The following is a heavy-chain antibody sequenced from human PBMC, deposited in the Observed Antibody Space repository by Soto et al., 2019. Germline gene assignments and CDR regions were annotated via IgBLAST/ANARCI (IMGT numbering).Heavy chain of an antibody. CDR2: ISSSSSYI. CDR1: GFTFSSYS. D-gene: IGHD3-16*02. V-gene: IGHV3-21*01. Sequence: EVQLVESGGGLVKPGGSLRLSCAASGFTFSSYSMNWVRQAPGKGLEWVSSISSSSSYIYYADLVKGRFTISRDNAKNSLYLQMNSLRAEDTAVYYCARDNDYIWGSYRFDYWGQGTLVTVSS. CDR3: ARDNDYIWGSYRFDY. J-gene: IGHJ4*02.